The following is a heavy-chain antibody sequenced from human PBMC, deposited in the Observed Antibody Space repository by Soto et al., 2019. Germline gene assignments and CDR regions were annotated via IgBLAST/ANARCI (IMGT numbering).Heavy chain of an antibody. J-gene: IGHJ3*02. Sequence: QVQLVQSGAEVKKPGASVKVSCKASGYTFTGYYMHWVRQAPGQGLEWMGWINPNSGGTNYAQKFQGWVTMTRDTSISTAYMELSKLKSDDTAVYYCARAELPPYSRGWISALGAFDIWGQGTMVTVSS. CDR1: GYTFTGYY. D-gene: IGHD6-19*01. CDR3: ARAELPPYSRGWISALGAFDI. V-gene: IGHV1-2*04. CDR2: INPNSGGT.